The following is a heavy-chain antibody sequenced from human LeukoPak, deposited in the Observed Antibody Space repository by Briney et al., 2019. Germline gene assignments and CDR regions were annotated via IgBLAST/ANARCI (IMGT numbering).Heavy chain of an antibody. CDR3: AKDLQVGPTGVFDY. CDR2: ISYDGSNK. Sequence: GGSLRLSCAASGFTFSSYGMHWVRQAPGKGLEWVAVISYDGSNKYYADSVKGRFTISRDNSKNTLYLQMNSLRAEDTAVYYCAKDLQVGPTGVFDYWGQGTLVTVSS. V-gene: IGHV3-30*18. D-gene: IGHD1-26*01. J-gene: IGHJ4*02. CDR1: GFTFSSYG.